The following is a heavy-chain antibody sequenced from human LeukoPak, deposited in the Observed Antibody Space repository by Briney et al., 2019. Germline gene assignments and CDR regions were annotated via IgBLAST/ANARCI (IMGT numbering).Heavy chain of an antibody. V-gene: IGHV3-66*01. CDR1: GFTVGSNY. CDR2: IYSGGST. Sequence: GGSLRLSCAASGFTVGSNYMSWVRQAPGKGLEWVSVIYSGGSTYYADSVKGRFTISRDNSKNTLYLQMNSLRAEDTAVYYCARDGEDYYDSSGYGDYWGQGTLVTVSS. D-gene: IGHD3-22*01. J-gene: IGHJ4*02. CDR3: ARDGEDYYDSSGYGDY.